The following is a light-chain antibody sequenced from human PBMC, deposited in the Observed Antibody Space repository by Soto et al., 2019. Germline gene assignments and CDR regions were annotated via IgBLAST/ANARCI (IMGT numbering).Light chain of an antibody. V-gene: IGKV1-33*01. CDR1: QDIKNY. CDR2: DAS. J-gene: IGKJ4*01. CDR3: QQYYNLPLT. Sequence: DIQMTQSPSSLSASVGDRVTITCQASQDIKNYLNWYQQKSGKAPKLLIYDASDLETGVPSRFSGSGSGTDFTFTINSLQPEDIATYYCQQYYNLPLTFGGGAKVDIK.